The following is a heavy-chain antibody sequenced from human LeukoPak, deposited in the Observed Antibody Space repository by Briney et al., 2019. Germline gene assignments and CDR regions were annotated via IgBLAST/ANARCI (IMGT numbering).Heavy chain of an antibody. CDR1: GGSVSSNSAA. CDR2: TYYRSKWYN. J-gene: IGHJ4*02. CDR3: TRTGMFADS. Sequence: SQTLSLTCAISGGSVSSNSAAWNWIRQSPARGLEWLGRTYYRSKWYNDYAVSVKSRITINPDTSRNQFSLQLESVTPDDTAMYYCTRTGMFADSWGQGTLVTVSS. D-gene: IGHD3-10*02. V-gene: IGHV6-1*01.